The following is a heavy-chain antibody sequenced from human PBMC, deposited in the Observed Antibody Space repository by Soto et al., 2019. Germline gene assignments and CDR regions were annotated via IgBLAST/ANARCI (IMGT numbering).Heavy chain of an antibody. J-gene: IGHJ4*02. CDR2: IFSGGST. CDR3: KSRDY. CDR1: EFSVSDNY. Sequence: EVQLVESGGGLVLPGGSLRLACAASEFSVSDNYMNWVRQAPGKGLEWVAVIFSGGSTNYADSVKGRFTISRLKSENTLYLQMSSLRPEDTAVYFCKSRDYWGRGTLDTVSS. V-gene: IGHV3-53*04.